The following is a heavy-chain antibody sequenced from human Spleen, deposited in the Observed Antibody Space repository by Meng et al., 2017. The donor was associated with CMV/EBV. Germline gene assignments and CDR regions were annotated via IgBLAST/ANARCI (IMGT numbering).Heavy chain of an antibody. CDR1: GFTFKTYS. D-gene: IGHD3-22*01. J-gene: IGHJ4*02. CDR2: ITSSGYI. V-gene: IGHV3-21*01. CDR3: AKALWGVDDSSGYPDF. Sequence: GESLKISCTASGFTFKTYSLDWVRQAPGRGLEWVSAITSSGYIYYADSVKGRFTISRDNSKNTLYLQMNSLRAEDTAVYYCAKALWGVDDSSGYPDFWGQGTLVTVSS.